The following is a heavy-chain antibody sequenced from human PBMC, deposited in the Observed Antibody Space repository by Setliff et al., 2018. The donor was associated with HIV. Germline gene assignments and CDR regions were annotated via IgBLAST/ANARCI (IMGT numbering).Heavy chain of an antibody. J-gene: IGHJ4*02. CDR3: ARGLPYYYDSSGYYYFDY. CDR2: IYTSGST. V-gene: IGHV4-4*09. Sequence: PSETLSLTCTVSGGPISSYYWSWIRQPPGKGLEWIGYIYTSGSTYYNPSLKSRVTISVDTSKNQFSLKLSSVTAADTAVYYCARGLPYYYDSSGYYYFDYWGQGTLVTVSS. D-gene: IGHD3-22*01. CDR1: GGPISSYY.